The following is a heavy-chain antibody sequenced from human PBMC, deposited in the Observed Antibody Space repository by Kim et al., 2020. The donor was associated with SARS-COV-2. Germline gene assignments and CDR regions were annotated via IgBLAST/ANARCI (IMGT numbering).Heavy chain of an antibody. D-gene: IGHD2-21*02. CDR3: ARPCGGDCYPWDY. Sequence: YAQKLQGRVTMTTDTSTSTAYMELRSLRSDDTAVYYCARPCGGDCYPWDYWGQGTLVTVSS. V-gene: IGHV1-18*01. J-gene: IGHJ4*02.